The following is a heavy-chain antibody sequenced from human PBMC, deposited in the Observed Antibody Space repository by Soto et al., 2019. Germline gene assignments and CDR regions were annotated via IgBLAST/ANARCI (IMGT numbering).Heavy chain of an antibody. Sequence: ASVKVSCKASGYTFTGYYMHWVRQAPGQGLEWMGWINPNSGGTNYAQKFQGWVTMTRDTSISTAYMELSSLRSEDTAVYYCAREYYYDSSAPGLYWGQGTLVTVSS. J-gene: IGHJ4*02. V-gene: IGHV1-2*04. CDR3: AREYYYDSSAPGLY. CDR1: GYTFTGYY. CDR2: INPNSGGT. D-gene: IGHD3-22*01.